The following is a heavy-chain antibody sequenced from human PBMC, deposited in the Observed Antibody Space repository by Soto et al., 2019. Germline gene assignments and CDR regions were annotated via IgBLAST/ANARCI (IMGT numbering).Heavy chain of an antibody. CDR2: IYYSGST. D-gene: IGHD3-22*01. J-gene: IGHJ5*02. Sequence: PSETLSLTCTVSGGSISSYYWGWIRQPPGKGLEWIGYIYYSGSTNYNPSLKSRVTISVDTSKNQFSLKLSSVTAADTAVYYCAGESGWLFRSWFDPWGQGTLVTVSS. CDR3: AGESGWLFRSWFDP. CDR1: GGSISSYY. V-gene: IGHV4-59*01.